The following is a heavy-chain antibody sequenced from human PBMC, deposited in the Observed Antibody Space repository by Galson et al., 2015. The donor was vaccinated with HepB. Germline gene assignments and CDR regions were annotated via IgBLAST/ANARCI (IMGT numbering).Heavy chain of an antibody. V-gene: IGHV3-21*01. CDR3: ANDYSKPYNYYYYMDV. J-gene: IGHJ6*03. CDR1: GFTFSSYS. D-gene: IGHD4-11*01. Sequence: SLRLSCAASGFTFSSYSMNWVRQAPGKGLEWVSSISSSSSYIYYADSVKGRFTISRDNAKNSLYLQMNSLRAEDTAVYYCANDYSKPYNYYYYMDVWGKGTTVTVSS. CDR2: ISSSSSYI.